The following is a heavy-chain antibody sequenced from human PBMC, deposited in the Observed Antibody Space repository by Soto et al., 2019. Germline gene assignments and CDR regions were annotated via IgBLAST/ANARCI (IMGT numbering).Heavy chain of an antibody. J-gene: IGHJ5*02. CDR1: GGTFSSYT. CDR3: ARDRTGDYGDFDNWFDP. V-gene: IGHV1-69*08. Sequence: QVQLVQSGAEVKKPGSSVKVSCKASGGTFSSYTISWVRQAPGQGLEWMGRIIPILGIANYAQKFQGRVTITADKSTSTAYMELSSLRSEDTAVYYCARDRTGDYGDFDNWFDPWGQGTLVTVSS. D-gene: IGHD4-17*01. CDR2: IIPILGIA.